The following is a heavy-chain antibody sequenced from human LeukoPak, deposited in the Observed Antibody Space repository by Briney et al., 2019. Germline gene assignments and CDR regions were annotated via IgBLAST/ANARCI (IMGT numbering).Heavy chain of an antibody. V-gene: IGHV3-48*04. CDR2: ISSSSSTI. J-gene: IGHJ4*02. CDR1: GFTFSSHS. CDR3: ARDPVGPQYPGEFDY. D-gene: IGHD4-11*01. Sequence: PGRSLRLSCAASGFTFSSHSMNWVRQAPGKGLEWVSYISSSSSTIYYADSVKGRFTISRDNAKNSLYLQMNSLRAEDTAVYYCARDPVGPQYPGEFDYWGQGTLVTVSS.